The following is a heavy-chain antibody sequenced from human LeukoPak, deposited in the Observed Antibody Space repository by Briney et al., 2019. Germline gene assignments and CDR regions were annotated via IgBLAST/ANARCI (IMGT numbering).Heavy chain of an antibody. CDR2: ISSSSSYI. V-gene: IGHV3-21*04. D-gene: IGHD3-3*01. CDR3: AKDEHYDFWSGYYGGESY. Sequence: PGGSLRLSCAASGFTFSSYSMNWVRQAPGKGLEWVSSISSSSSYIYYADSVKGRFTISRDNAKNSLYLQMNSLRAEDTAVYYCAKDEHYDFWSGYYGGESYWGQGTLVTVSS. CDR1: GFTFSSYS. J-gene: IGHJ4*02.